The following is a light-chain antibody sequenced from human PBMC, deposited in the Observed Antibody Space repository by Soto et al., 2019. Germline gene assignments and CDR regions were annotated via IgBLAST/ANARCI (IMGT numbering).Light chain of an antibody. J-gene: IGKJ1*01. V-gene: IGKV3-20*01. CDR3: QQYGSLPRT. Sequence: EIVLTQSPGTLSLSPGERATLSCRASQSVSSSYLAWYQQKPVQAPRLLIYGASSRATGIPDRFSGSGSGTDFTLTISRLEPEDFAVYYCQQYGSLPRTFGQGTEVEIK. CDR2: GAS. CDR1: QSVSSSY.